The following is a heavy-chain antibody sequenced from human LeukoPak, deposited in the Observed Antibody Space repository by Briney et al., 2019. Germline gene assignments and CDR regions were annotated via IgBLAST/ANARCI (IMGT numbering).Heavy chain of an antibody. CDR1: GGSISSYY. J-gene: IGHJ3*02. V-gene: IGHV4-39*01. CDR3: ARRPPALGAFDI. CDR2: IYYSDSGKM. Sequence: SETLSLTCTVSGGSISSYYWGWIRQSPGKGLEWIGSIYYSDSGKMYYNPSLKSRVTMSADTSKNQFSLRVSSVTAADTAVYYCARRPPALGAFDIWGQGTMVSVSS.